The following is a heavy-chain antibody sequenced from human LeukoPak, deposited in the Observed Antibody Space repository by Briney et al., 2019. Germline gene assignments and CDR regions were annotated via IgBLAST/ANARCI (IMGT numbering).Heavy chain of an antibody. J-gene: IGHJ4*02. Sequence: ASVKVSCKASGGTFSSYAISWVRQAPGQGLEWMGRINPNGGGTNYAQKFQGRVTMTRDTSISTAYMELSRLRSDDTAVYYCASIAAADSFDYWGQGTLVTVSS. CDR1: GGTFSSYA. CDR3: ASIAAADSFDY. V-gene: IGHV1-2*06. D-gene: IGHD6-13*01. CDR2: INPNGGGT.